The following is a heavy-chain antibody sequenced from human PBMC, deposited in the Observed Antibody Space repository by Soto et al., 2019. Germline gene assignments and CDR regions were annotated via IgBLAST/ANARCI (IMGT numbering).Heavy chain of an antibody. Sequence: QVQLQESGPGLVKPSQTLSLTCTVSGGSISSGGYYWSWIRQHPGKGLEWVGYIYYSGSTYYNPSLKSRVTIPIDTSKSQCSLKLSSVSAADTAVYYCAREKKPDGYNSGDFDYWGQGALVTVSS. CDR1: GGSISSGGYY. D-gene: IGHD5-12*01. CDR2: IYYSGST. CDR3: AREKKPDGYNSGDFDY. J-gene: IGHJ4*02. V-gene: IGHV4-31*03.